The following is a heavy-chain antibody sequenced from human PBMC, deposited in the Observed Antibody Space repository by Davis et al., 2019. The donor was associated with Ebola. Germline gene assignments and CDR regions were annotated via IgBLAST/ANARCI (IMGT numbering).Heavy chain of an antibody. CDR2: IYHSGST. J-gene: IGHJ6*02. V-gene: IGHV4-4*02. CDR1: GGSISSSNW. D-gene: IGHD2-2*01. CDR3: ARGGYCSSTSCYGYYYYGMDV. Sequence: MPSETLSLTCAVSGGSISSSNWWRWVRQPPGKGLEWIGEIYHSGSTNYSPSLKSRVTISVDTSKNQFSLKLSSVTAADTAVYYCARGGYCSSTSCYGYYYYGMDVWGQGTTVSVSS.